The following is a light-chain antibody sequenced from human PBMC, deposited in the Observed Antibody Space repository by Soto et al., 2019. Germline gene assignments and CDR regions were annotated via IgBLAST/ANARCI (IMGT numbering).Light chain of an antibody. Sequence: EIVMTQSPATLSVSPGERVTLSCRASQSVSSNLAWYQQKPGQAPRLLIYDASTRATGIPARFSGSGSGTEFTLTISSLQSEDFAVYHCQQYNDWPPKYTFGQGTKLEI. J-gene: IGKJ2*01. V-gene: IGKV3-15*01. CDR3: QQYNDWPPKYT. CDR2: DAS. CDR1: QSVSSN.